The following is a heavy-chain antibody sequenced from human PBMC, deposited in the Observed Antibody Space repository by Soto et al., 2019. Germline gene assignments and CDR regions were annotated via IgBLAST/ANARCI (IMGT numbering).Heavy chain of an antibody. CDR2: INAGNGDT. D-gene: IGHD3-3*01. V-gene: IGHV1-3*01. CDR1: GYPFSSQA. J-gene: IGHJ4*02. Sequence: GASVEVYFKASGYPFSSQAIHSVRQAPGQRLEWMGWINAGNGDTNYSQKFQGRVAITTDTSASSAYLELSTLRSEDTAVYYCASDGARIAVFGVVYYFDYWGQGTVVTVSS. CDR3: ASDGARIAVFGVVYYFDY.